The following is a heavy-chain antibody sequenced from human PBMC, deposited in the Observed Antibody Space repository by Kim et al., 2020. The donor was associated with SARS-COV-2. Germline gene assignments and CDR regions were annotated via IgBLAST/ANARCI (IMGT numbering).Heavy chain of an antibody. V-gene: IGHV7-4-1*02. CDR1: GYTFTNYG. CDR2: INTDTGNP. CDR3: ARRGGDYFYAMDV. J-gene: IGHJ6*02. Sequence: ASVKVSCKASGYTFTNYGLNWVRQAPGQGLEWMGWINTDTGNPTYAPGFSGRFVFSLDTSVTTTYLQISSLKAEDTAVYYCARRGGDYFYAMDVWGQGTTVTVSS.